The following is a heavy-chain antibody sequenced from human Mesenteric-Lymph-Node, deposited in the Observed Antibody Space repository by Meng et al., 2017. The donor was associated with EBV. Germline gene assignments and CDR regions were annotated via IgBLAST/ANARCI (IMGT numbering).Heavy chain of an antibody. J-gene: IGHJ4*02. Sequence: QVQLVESVGGLVKPGGSLRLSCAASGFTVSDYYMTWIRQAPGKGLEWFSYISNSGDAIYYADSVKGRFTISRDNAKNSLYLQMNSLRVEDTAVYYCARSYGEYVYWGQGTLVTVSS. V-gene: IGHV3-11*01. CDR1: GFTVSDYY. CDR3: ARSYGEYVY. CDR2: ISNSGDAI. D-gene: IGHD4-17*01.